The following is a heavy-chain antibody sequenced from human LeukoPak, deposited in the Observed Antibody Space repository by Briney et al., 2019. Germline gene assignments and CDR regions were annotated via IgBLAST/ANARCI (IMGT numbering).Heavy chain of an antibody. V-gene: IGHV3-30*03. Sequence: GGSLRLSCAASGFTFSSYGMHWVRQAPGKGLEWVAVISYDGSNKYYTDSVKGRFTISRDNSKNTLYLQMNSLRAEDTAVYYCARQSDGDGYTYFDYWGQGTLVTVSS. CDR1: GFTFSSYG. J-gene: IGHJ4*02. CDR3: ARQSDGDGYTYFDY. D-gene: IGHD5-24*01. CDR2: ISYDGSNK.